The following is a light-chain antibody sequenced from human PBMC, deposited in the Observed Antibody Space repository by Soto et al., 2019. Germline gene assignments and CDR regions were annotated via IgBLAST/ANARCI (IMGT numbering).Light chain of an antibody. J-gene: IGKJ1*01. Sequence: DVQMTQSPSAVSASVGDRVIITCRASQVVKNFLSWFQQKPGEVPKRLIYSASTLQDGVPSRFSGSGSGTEFTLVIGSLQPEDFATHYCLQHNSHPWTFGQGTKVEV. CDR2: SAS. V-gene: IGKV1-17*03. CDR3: LQHNSHPWT. CDR1: QVVKNF.